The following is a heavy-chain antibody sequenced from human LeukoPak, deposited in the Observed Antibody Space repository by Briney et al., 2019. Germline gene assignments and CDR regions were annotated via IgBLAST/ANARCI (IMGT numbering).Heavy chain of an antibody. CDR2: ISSSGSTI. CDR3: ARVRSYYDGAGPLDY. D-gene: IGHD3-22*01. Sequence: GGSLRLSCAASGFTFSSYEMNWVRQAPGKGLEWVSYISSSGSTIYYADSVKGRFTISRDNAKNSLYLQMNSLRAEDTAVYYCARVRSYYDGAGPLDYWGQGTLVTVSS. CDR1: GFTFSSYE. J-gene: IGHJ4*02. V-gene: IGHV3-48*03.